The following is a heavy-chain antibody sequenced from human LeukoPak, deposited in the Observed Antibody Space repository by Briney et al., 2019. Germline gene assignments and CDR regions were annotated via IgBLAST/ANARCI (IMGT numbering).Heavy chain of an antibody. CDR3: ARGPYYYDSSGYPYYYYGMDV. CDR2: IYYSGST. D-gene: IGHD3-22*01. J-gene: IGHJ6*02. Sequence: KTSETLSLTCSVSGGSISSYYWSWIRQPPGKGLEWIGYIYYSGSTNYNPSLKSRVTISVDTSKNQFSLKLSSVTAADTAVYYCARGPYYYDSSGYPYYYYGMDVWGQGTTVTVSS. CDR1: GGSISSYY. V-gene: IGHV4-59*01.